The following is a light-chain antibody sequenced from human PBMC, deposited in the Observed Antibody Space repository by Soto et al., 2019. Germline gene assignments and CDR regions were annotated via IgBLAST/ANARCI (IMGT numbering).Light chain of an antibody. CDR3: QQYYSTPPT. Sequence: DIVMTQSPDSLAVSLGERATINCKSSQTVLYNSNNKNYIAWYQQKPEQPPKLLIYWASTRESGVPDRFSGSGSGTDFTLTISSLQAEDVAVYYCQQYYSTPPTFGEGTKVEIK. V-gene: IGKV4-1*01. CDR2: WAS. J-gene: IGKJ1*01. CDR1: QTVLYNSNNKNY.